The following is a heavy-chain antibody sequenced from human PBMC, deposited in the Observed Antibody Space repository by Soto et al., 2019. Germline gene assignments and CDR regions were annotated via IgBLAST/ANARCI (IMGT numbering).Heavy chain of an antibody. Sequence: EVQLVESGGGLVKPGGSLRLSCAGSGFTFSNVWMNWVRQAPGKGLEWVGRIKSETDGGTIDYAAPVKGRFTISRDDSNNIQYLQMNSLKTEDTATYYCTPLALKYNSDWYPLSDWGQGTRVTVSS. D-gene: IGHD6-19*01. CDR3: TPLALKYNSDWYPLSD. CDR2: IKSETDGGTI. V-gene: IGHV3-15*07. J-gene: IGHJ4*02. CDR1: GFTFSNVW.